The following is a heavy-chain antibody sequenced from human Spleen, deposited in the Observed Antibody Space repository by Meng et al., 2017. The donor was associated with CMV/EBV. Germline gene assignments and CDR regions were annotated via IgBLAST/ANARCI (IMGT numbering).Heavy chain of an antibody. CDR3: AKDVSATPYCSSTSCHNWFDP. Sequence: GGSLRLSCAASGFSFSRYKMSWVRQAPGKGLEWVSSISGNGDSTYYADSMKGRITISRDNAKNSLYLQMNSLRAEDTALYYCAKDVSATPYCSSTSCHNWFDPWGQGTLVTVSS. CDR2: ISGNGDST. D-gene: IGHD2-2*01. J-gene: IGHJ5*02. V-gene: IGHV3-21*04. CDR1: GFSFSRYK.